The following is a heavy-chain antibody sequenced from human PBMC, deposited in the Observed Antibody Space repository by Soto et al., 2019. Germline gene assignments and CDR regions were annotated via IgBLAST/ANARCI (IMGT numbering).Heavy chain of an antibody. D-gene: IGHD2-2*02. V-gene: IGHV1-8*01. CDR2: MNPNSGNT. CDR1: GYPLTSYD. Sequence: XSVKVSCKASGYPLTSYDVNWVRQATGQGLEWMGWMNPNSGNTGYAQKFQGRVTMTRNTSISTAYMELSSLRSEDTAVYYCARIGYCSSTSCYKAYYYYGMDVWGQGTTVTVSS. CDR3: ARIGYCSSTSCYKAYYYYGMDV. J-gene: IGHJ6*02.